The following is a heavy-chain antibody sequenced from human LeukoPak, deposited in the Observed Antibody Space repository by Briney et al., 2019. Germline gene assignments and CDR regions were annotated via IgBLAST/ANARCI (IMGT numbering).Heavy chain of an antibody. CDR2: INNGGDST. J-gene: IGHJ1*01. CDR3: AQQLGYCSGGNCYFTY. V-gene: IGHV3-23*01. Sequence: GSLRLSCAAFGFSFKNYAMSWVRQAPGKGLEWVSAINNGGDSTYYADSVKGRFTISRDNSKDTLYLQMNSLRAEDTAVYYCAQQLGYCSGGNCYFTYWGQGTLVTVSS. D-gene: IGHD2-15*01. CDR1: GFSFKNYA.